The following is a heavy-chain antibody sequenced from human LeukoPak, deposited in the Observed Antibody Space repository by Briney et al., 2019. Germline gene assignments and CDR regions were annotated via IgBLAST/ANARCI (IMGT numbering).Heavy chain of an antibody. CDR2: IKQDGSKK. D-gene: IGHD5-24*01. J-gene: IGHJ4*02. Sequence: PGGSLRLSCAASGFTFTDYAMTWVRQAPGKGLEWVANIKQDGSKKSYVDSVKGRFTISRDNAKNSLCLQMNSLRAEDTAIYYCTRVGYIDEGIDYWGQGTLVTVSS. V-gene: IGHV3-7*04. CDR3: TRVGYIDEGIDY. CDR1: GFTFTDYA.